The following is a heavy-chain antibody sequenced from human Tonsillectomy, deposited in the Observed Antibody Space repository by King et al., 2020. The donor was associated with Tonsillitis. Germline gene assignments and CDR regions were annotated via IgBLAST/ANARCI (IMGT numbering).Heavy chain of an antibody. Sequence: EVQLVESGGGLVQXGRSLRLSCAASGFTFDDYAMHWVRQAPGKGLEWVSGLNWNSGTIGYADSVKGRFTISRDNAKNSLYLQMNSLRPEDTALYYCAKDLTAAANTGNYYGLELWGQGTTVTVSS. J-gene: IGHJ6*02. CDR1: GFTFDDYA. D-gene: IGHD6-13*01. CDR3: AKDLTAAANTGNYYGLEL. CDR2: LNWNSGTI. V-gene: IGHV3-9*01.